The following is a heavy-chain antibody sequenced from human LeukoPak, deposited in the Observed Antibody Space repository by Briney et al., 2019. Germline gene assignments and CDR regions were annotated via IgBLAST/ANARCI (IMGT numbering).Heavy chain of an antibody. J-gene: IGHJ4*02. CDR1: GFTVSSNY. CDR2: IYSGGST. V-gene: IGHV3-53*01. CDR3: AREGGDIADTGFDY. D-gene: IGHD2-15*01. Sequence: GGSLRLSCAASGFTVSSNYMSRVRQAPGKGLEWVSVIYSGGSTYYADSVKGRFTISRHNSKNTLYLQMNSLRAEDTAVYYCAREGGDIADTGFDYWGQGTLVTVSS.